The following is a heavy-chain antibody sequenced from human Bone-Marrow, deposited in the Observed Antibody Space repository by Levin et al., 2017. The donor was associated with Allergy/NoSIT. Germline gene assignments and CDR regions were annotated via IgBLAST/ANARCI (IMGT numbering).Heavy chain of an antibody. J-gene: IGHJ4*02. CDR2: VVPVSGTA. Sequence: SVKVSRKASGGTFSNFAISWMRQAPGQGLEWMGGVVPVSGTAKYAQKFQGRITITADESTSTAHMDLTSLRYEDTAIYYCGRTGLSGYIDYWGQGTLVTVSS. CDR3: GRTGLSGYIDY. CDR1: GGTFSNFA. D-gene: IGHD2-15*01. V-gene: IGHV1-69*13.